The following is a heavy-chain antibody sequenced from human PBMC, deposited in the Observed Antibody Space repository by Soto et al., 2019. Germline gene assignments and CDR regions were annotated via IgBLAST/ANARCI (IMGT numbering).Heavy chain of an antibody. D-gene: IGHD4-17*01. CDR3: AKQSDYGENHYYYAMEV. Sequence: GESLKISCKGSGYSFTSYWIGWVRQMPGKGLEWMGIIYPGDSSTRYSPSFEGHVTMSVDKSISTAYLQWSSLKASDTAVYYCAKQSDYGENHYYYAMEVWGPGTTVNLSS. J-gene: IGHJ6*01. CDR2: IYPGDSST. V-gene: IGHV5-51*01. CDR1: GYSFTSYW.